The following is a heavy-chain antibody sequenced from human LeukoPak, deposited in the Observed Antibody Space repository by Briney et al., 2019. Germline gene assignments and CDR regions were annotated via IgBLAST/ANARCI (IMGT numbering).Heavy chain of an antibody. CDR3: ARAVRISYYLDY. Sequence: PGGSLRLSCAASGFTFSSYDMYWVRQAPGKGLEWVAVISYDGSNKYYADSVKGRFTISRDNSKNTLYVQMNSLRAEDTAVYYCARAVRISYYLDYWGQGTLVTVSS. CDR2: ISYDGSNK. J-gene: IGHJ4*02. V-gene: IGHV3-30-3*01. CDR1: GFTFSSYD. D-gene: IGHD4-17*01.